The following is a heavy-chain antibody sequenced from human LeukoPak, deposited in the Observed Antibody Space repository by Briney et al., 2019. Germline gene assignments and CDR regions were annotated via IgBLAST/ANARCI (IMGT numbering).Heavy chain of an antibody. Sequence: SETLSLTCTVSGGSINSYYWSWIRQPPGKGLEWIGYIYYSGSTNYNPSLKSRVTISVDTSKNQFSLKLSSVTAADTAVYYCARVRDFWSGYSYGMDVWGQGTTVTVSS. J-gene: IGHJ6*02. D-gene: IGHD3-3*01. V-gene: IGHV4-59*08. CDR1: GGSINSYY. CDR2: IYYSGST. CDR3: ARVRDFWSGYSYGMDV.